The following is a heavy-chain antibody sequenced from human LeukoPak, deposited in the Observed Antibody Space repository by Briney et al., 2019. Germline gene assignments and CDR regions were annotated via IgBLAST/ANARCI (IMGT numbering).Heavy chain of an antibody. D-gene: IGHD6-13*01. CDR1: GGSISSYY. V-gene: IGHV4-4*07. CDR3: AREGSSSWWGGYYYGMDV. CDR2: IYTSGST. J-gene: IGHJ6*02. Sequence: SETLSLTCTVSGGSISSYYWSWIRQPAGKGLEWIGRIYTSGSTNYNPSLKSRVTMSVDTSKNQFSLKLNSVTAADTAVYYCAREGSSSWWGGYYYGMDVWGQGTTVTVSS.